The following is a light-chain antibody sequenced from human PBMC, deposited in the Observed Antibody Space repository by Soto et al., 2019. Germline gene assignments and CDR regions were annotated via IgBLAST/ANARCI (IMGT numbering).Light chain of an antibody. J-gene: IGLJ2*01. Sequence: QSALTQPASVSGSPGQSITISCTGTRRDVGSYNLVSWYQQHPGKGPKLMIYEGSKRPSGVSNRFSGSKSGNTASLTISGLQAEDEADYCCCSYAGSGTWVFGGGTKLTVL. V-gene: IGLV2-23*01. CDR2: EGS. CDR1: RRDVGSYNL. CDR3: CSYAGSGTWV.